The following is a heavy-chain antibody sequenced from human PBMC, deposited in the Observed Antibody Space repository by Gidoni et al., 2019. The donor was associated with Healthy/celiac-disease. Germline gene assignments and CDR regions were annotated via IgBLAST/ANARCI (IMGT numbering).Heavy chain of an antibody. V-gene: IGHV1-24*01. CDR2: FDPEDGET. Sequence: QVQLVQSGAEVKKPGASVKVSCKVSGYTLTALSMHWVRQAPVKGLEWMGGFDPEDGETIYAQKFQGRVTMTEDTSTDTAYMELSSLRSEDTAVYYCATSGRYSSSWYVGSEYFQHWGQGTLVTVSS. J-gene: IGHJ1*01. CDR1: GYTLTALS. D-gene: IGHD6-13*01. CDR3: ATSGRYSSSWYVGSEYFQH.